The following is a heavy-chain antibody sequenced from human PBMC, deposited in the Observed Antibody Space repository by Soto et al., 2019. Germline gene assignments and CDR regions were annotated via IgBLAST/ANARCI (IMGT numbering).Heavy chain of an antibody. CDR2: ISSSSSTI. J-gene: IGHJ3*02. Sequence: GGSLRLSCAASGFTFSSYSMNWVRQAPGKGLEWVSYISSSSSTIYYADSVKGRFTISRDNAKNSLYLQMNSLRAEDTAVYYCARGARYCSGGSCRISAFDIWGQGTMVTVSS. CDR3: ARGARYCSGGSCRISAFDI. V-gene: IGHV3-48*01. CDR1: GFTFSSYS. D-gene: IGHD2-15*01.